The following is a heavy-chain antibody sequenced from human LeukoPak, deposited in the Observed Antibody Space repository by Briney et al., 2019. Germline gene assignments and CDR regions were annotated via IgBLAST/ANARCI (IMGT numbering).Heavy chain of an antibody. J-gene: IGHJ4*01. V-gene: IGHV3-23*01. CDR3: AKDPRAMGRYFFDD. CDR1: QFTFHTYA. Sequence: GGSLRLFCVASQFTFHTYAMSWVRQRPGKGPEWVSMISSSGETTDYAESVKGRFIISRDNTKNTLYLQLESPRVDDTAIYYCAKDPRAMGRYFFDDWGQGSLVIVSS. CDR2: ISSSGETT. D-gene: IGHD1-14*01.